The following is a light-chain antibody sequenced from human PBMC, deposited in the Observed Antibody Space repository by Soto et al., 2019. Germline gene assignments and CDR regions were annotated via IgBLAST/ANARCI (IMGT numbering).Light chain of an antibody. Sequence: DIPMTQSASSLSAPVGGRVTITCRASQGIRRDLGWYQQKPGKAPTRLIYAVSSLHSGVPSRFSGSGSGTEITLTISSLQPADSATYYCLQHNSYPLTFGGGTNVEIK. CDR2: AVS. CDR1: QGIRRD. CDR3: LQHNSYPLT. V-gene: IGKV1-17*01. J-gene: IGKJ4*01.